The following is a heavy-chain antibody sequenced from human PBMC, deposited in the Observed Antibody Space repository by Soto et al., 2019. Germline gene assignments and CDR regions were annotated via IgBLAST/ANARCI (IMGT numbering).Heavy chain of an antibody. CDR1: GGSISSGGYY. Sequence: QVQLQESGPGLVKPSQTLSLTCTVSGGSISSGGYYWSWIRQHPGKGLEWIGYIYYSGSTYYNPSLESRVTISVDTSKNQFSLKLSSVTAADTAVYYCARDQAHHGDYVFDYWGQGTLVTVSS. CDR3: ARDQAHHGDYVFDY. V-gene: IGHV4-31*03. J-gene: IGHJ4*02. D-gene: IGHD4-17*01. CDR2: IYYSGST.